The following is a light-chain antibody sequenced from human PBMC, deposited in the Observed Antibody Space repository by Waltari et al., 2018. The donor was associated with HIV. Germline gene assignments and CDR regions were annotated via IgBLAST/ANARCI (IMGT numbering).Light chain of an antibody. J-gene: IGLJ2*01. CDR1: ALPKQY. Sequence: SYELTPPPSMTVSPGQTARITCSGDALPKQYAYWYQQKPGQAPVLIIYKDTERPSGIPERFSGSNSGTIATLTISGVQAEDEAAYYCQSADSSGIYEIFGGGTKVIVL. CDR2: KDT. CDR3: QSADSSGIYEI. V-gene: IGLV3-25*03.